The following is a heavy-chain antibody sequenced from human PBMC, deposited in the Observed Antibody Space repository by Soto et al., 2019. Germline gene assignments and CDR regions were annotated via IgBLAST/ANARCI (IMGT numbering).Heavy chain of an antibody. J-gene: IGHJ4*01. Sequence: PSETLSLTCTVSGGSISSSSDYWGWIRQPPGKGLEWIGSIYYSGSTYYNPSLKSRVTISVDTSKNQFSLKLSSVTAADTAVYNCARPIIGDWGSRIGGFAYWGKEPWSPSPQ. CDR1: GGSISSSSDY. CDR3: ARPIIGDWGSRIGGFAY. D-gene: IGHD7-27*01. V-gene: IGHV4-39*01. CDR2: IYYSGST.